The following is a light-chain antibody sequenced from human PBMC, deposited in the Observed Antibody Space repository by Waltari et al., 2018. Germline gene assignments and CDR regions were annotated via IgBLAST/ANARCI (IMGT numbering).Light chain of an antibody. CDR1: QSVSSS. J-gene: IGKJ2*03. CDR3: QQNSNWPYS. CDR2: GAS. V-gene: IGKV3D-15*01. Sequence: EIVMTQSPATLSLSPGERASLSCRTSQSVSSSLAWYQQKPGQAPSLLIYGASTRATGIPDRFSGSGSGTEFTLTISSLEPEDVAIYYCQQNSNWPYSFGQGTKVEIK.